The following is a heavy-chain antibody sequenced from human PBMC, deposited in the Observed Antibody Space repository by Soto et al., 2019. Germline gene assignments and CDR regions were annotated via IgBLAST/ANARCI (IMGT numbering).Heavy chain of an antibody. CDR3: ARAQERPDPLVHWFDP. Sequence: SETLSLTCTVSGGSISSGDYYWSWIRQPPGKGLEWIGYIYYSGSTYYNPSLKSRVTISVDTSKNQFSLKLSSVTAADTAVYYCARAQERPDPLVHWFDPWGQGTLVTVS. D-gene: IGHD1-1*01. V-gene: IGHV4-30-4*01. J-gene: IGHJ5*02. CDR1: GGSISSGDYY. CDR2: IYYSGST.